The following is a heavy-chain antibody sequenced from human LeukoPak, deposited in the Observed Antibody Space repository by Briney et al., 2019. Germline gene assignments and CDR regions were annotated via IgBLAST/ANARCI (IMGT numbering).Heavy chain of an antibody. D-gene: IGHD6-13*01. CDR1: GFTFSNAW. J-gene: IGHJ6*02. CDR3: AKSAAGTDYYYYYGMDV. Sequence: GGTLRLSCAASGFTFSNAWMSWVRQAPGKGLEWVSVIYSGGSTYYADSVKGRFTISRDNSKNTLYLQMNSLRAEDTAVYYCAKSAAGTDYYYYYGMDVWGQGTTVTVSS. V-gene: IGHV3-66*02. CDR2: IYSGGST.